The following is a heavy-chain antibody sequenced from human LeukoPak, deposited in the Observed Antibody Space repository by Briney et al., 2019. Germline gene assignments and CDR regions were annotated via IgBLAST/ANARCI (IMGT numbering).Heavy chain of an antibody. CDR2: IYYSGST. CDR1: GGSISSSSYY. J-gene: IGHJ5*02. V-gene: IGHV4-39*07. Sequence: SETLSLTCTVSGGSISSSSYYWGWIRQPPGKGLEWIGSIYYSGSTYYNPSLKSRVTISVDTSKNQFSLKLSSVTAADTAVYYCARVSIVGATLNWFDPWGQGTLVTVSS. D-gene: IGHD1-26*01. CDR3: ARVSIVGATLNWFDP.